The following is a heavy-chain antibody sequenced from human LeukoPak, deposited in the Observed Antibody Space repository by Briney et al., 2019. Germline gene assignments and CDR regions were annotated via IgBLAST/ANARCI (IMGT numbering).Heavy chain of an antibody. CDR2: IIPIFGTA. CDR1: GGTFSSYA. CDR3: ASGGDYVWGSYRTSFDY. Sequence: ASVKVSCKASGGTFSSYALSWVRQAPGQGFEWMGRIIPIFGTANYAQKFQGRVTITTDEPTSTAYMELSSLRSEDTAVYYCASGGDYVWGSYRTSFDYWGQGTLVTVSS. D-gene: IGHD3-16*02. V-gene: IGHV1-69*05. J-gene: IGHJ4*02.